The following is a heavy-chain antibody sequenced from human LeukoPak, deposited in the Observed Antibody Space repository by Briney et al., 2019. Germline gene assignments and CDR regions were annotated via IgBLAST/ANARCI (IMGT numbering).Heavy chain of an antibody. Sequence: GASVKVSCKASGYTFTNYGIIWVRQAPGQGLEWMGWISPYNGKTTFPQNVQGRVTLTTETSTNTAYMQLWSLTSADTAVYFCARSHSSPLRAPFAYWGQGTLVTVSS. D-gene: IGHD2-2*01. V-gene: IGHV1-18*01. CDR2: ISPYNGKT. J-gene: IGHJ4*02. CDR3: ARSHSSPLRAPFAY. CDR1: GYTFTNYG.